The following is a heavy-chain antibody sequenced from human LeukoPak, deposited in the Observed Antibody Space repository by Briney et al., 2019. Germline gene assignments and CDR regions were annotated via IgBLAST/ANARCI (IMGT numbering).Heavy chain of an antibody. CDR3: ARIPRIACTPHYFGSGSYLA. J-gene: IGHJ5*02. V-gene: IGHV5-10-1*01. CDR1: GYRFTCYW. D-gene: IGHD3-10*01. Sequence: GESLKISCKGSGYRFTCYWISWVRQMPGKGLEWMGRIDPSDSYTNYSPSLQGHVTISADKSISTAYLQWSSLKALDTAMYYGARIPRIACTPHYFGSGSYLAWGQGTLVTVSS. CDR2: IDPSDSYT.